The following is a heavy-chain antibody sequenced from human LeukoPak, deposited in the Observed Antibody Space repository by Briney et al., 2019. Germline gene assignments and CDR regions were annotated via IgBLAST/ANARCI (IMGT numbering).Heavy chain of an antibody. D-gene: IGHD6-13*01. V-gene: IGHV1-18*01. Sequence: SRNFSCNASVFTFTISATSWVRQAPCQGLEWMGWISAYNGNTIYAQKLQGRVTITTDTSTSTAYMELRSLRSDDTAVYSCARDVRRGIAAAGRDEGGPWGQGTLVTVSS. J-gene: IGHJ5*02. CDR1: VFTFTISA. CDR2: ISAYNGNT. CDR3: ARDVRRGIAAAGRDEGGP.